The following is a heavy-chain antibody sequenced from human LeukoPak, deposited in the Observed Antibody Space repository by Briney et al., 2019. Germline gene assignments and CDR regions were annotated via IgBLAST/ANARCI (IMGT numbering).Heavy chain of an antibody. J-gene: IGHJ4*02. D-gene: IGHD3-22*01. V-gene: IGHV4-38-2*02. CDR3: ARSSGYMSY. CDR1: HYSISSNYY. Sequence: SETLALTCTVFHYSISSNYYWGRIRQPPGKGLEWIGSIYHSGSTYYNPSLKSRVTISVDTSKNQFSLKLTSVTAADTAVYYCARSSGYMSYWGQGTLVTVSS. CDR2: IYHSGST.